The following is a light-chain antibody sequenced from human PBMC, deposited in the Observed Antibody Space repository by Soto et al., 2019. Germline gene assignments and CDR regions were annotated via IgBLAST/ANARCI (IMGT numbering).Light chain of an antibody. CDR3: QRYDNLPPT. CDR1: QDISIN. CDR2: AAS. Sequence: DIKMTQSPSSLSASVGDRDTITCQASQDISINLNWYQQNPGKAPNLQIYAASNLETGVPSRFSGSGSGTDFTFPISSLQPEDIATYYCQRYDNLPPTFGPGTKVYIK. V-gene: IGKV1-33*01. J-gene: IGKJ3*01.